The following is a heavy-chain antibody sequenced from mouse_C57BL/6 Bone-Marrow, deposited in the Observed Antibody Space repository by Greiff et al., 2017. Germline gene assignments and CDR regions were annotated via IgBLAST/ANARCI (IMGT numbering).Heavy chain of an antibody. CDR1: GFTFSSYG. Sequence: EVKLVESGGDLVKPGGSLKLSCAASGFTFSSYGMSWVRQTPDKRLGWVATISSGGSYTYYPDSVKGRFTISRDNAKNTLYLQMSSLKSEDTAMYYCARERAVFAYWGQGTLVTVSA. J-gene: IGHJ3*01. CDR3: ARERAVFAY. CDR2: ISSGGSYT. D-gene: IGHD3-3*01. V-gene: IGHV5-6*01.